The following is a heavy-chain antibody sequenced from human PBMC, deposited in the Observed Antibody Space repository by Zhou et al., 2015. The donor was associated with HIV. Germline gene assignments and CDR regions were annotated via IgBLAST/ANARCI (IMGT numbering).Heavy chain of an antibody. CDR3: ARPLTSSVPAANYYYYMDV. D-gene: IGHD2-2*01. V-gene: IGHV1-69*01. J-gene: IGHJ6*03. CDR2: IIPIFGTA. CDR1: GGTFSSYA. Sequence: QVQLVQSGAEVKKPGSSVKVSCKASGGTFSSYAISWVRQAPGQGLEWMGGIIPIFGTANYAQKFQGRVTITADESTSTAYMELSSLRSEDTAVYYCARPLTSSVPAANYYYYMDVWGKGTTVTVSS.